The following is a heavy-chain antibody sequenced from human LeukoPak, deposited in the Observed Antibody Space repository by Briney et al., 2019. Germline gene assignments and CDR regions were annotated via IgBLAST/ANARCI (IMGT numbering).Heavy chain of an antibody. CDR2: IKQDGSEK. J-gene: IGHJ4*02. CDR1: GFTFSRYW. D-gene: IGHD3-10*01. Sequence: GGSLRLSCAASGFTFSRYWMTWVRQAPGKGLEWVANIKQDGSEKYYVDSVKGRFTISRDNAKNSLYLQMNSLRAEDTAVYYCARDYYYYDSGSYYTNIANWGQGTLVTVSS. CDR3: ARDYYYYDSGSYYTNIAN. V-gene: IGHV3-7*01.